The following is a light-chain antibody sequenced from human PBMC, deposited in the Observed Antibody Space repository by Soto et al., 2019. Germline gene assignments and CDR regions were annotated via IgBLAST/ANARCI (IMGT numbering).Light chain of an antibody. CDR2: VGS. CDR1: QGINNY. CDR3: NKYSSAPLT. V-gene: IGKV1-27*01. Sequence: IQMPQSPSSLSASVGDSVTITCRASQGINNYLAWYQQRPGQVPHLLIYVGSTLQSGVPYRFSASGSGTDFTLTISSLEPEDVATYHCNKYSSAPLTFGQGTRLEI. J-gene: IGKJ5*01.